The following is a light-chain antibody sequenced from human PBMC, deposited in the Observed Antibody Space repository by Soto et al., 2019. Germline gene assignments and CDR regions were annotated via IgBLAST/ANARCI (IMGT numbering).Light chain of an antibody. Sequence: DIRMTQSPPSLSASVGDRATITCRASQSISGDVSWDQHKSGKGPKLLIYSASSLQRGAPPRFSGSGSGTDFTLTISYLQPEDFATYYCQQTYSPPETFGPGTKVDIK. CDR1: QSISGD. J-gene: IGKJ3*01. CDR3: QQTYSPPET. CDR2: SAS. V-gene: IGKV1-39*01.